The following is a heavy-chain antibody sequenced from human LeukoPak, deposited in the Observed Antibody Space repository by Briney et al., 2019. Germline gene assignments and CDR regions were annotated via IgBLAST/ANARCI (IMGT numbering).Heavy chain of an antibody. D-gene: IGHD2-2*02. J-gene: IGHJ6*03. CDR2: IYTSGST. CDR1: GGSISSYY. CDR3: ARDYDQLLYFRSYYYYMDV. Sequence: SETLSLTCTVSGGSISSYYWSWIRQPAGKGLEWIGRIYTSGSTNYNPSPKSRVTMSVDTSKNQFSLKLSSVTAADTAVYYCARDYDQLLYFRSYYYYMDVWGKGTTVTVSS. V-gene: IGHV4-4*07.